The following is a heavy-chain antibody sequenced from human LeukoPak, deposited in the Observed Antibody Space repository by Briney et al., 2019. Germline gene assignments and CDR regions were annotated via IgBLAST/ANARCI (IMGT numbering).Heavy chain of an antibody. D-gene: IGHD6-19*01. J-gene: IGHJ4*02. V-gene: IGHV3-33*06. Sequence: QSGGSLRLSCAASGFTFSGYGMHWVRQAPGKGLEWVAVIWYDGSNKYYADSVKGRFTISRDNSKNTLYLQMNSLRAEDTAVYYCAKEGVYSSSSKGIAVAGTDYWGQGTLVTVSS. CDR2: IWYDGSNK. CDR3: AKEGVYSSSSKGIAVAGTDY. CDR1: GFTFSGYG.